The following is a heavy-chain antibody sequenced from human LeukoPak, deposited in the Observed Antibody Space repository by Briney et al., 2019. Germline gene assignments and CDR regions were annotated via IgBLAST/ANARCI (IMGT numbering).Heavy chain of an antibody. J-gene: IGHJ4*02. D-gene: IGHD5-12*01. CDR2: ISAYNGNI. CDR3: ARGFRREVATY. V-gene: IGHV1-18*01. Sequence: ASVKVSCKASGYTFTIYGISWVRQAPGQGLEGMGWISAYNGNINYAQKLQGRVTMTTDTSTSTAYMELRSLRSDDTAVYYCARGFRREVATYWGQGTLVTVSS. CDR1: GYTFTIYG.